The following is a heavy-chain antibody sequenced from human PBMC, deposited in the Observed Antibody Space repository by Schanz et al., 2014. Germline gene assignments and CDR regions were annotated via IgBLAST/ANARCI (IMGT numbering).Heavy chain of an antibody. J-gene: IGHJ5*01. D-gene: IGHD2-15*01. V-gene: IGHV3-23*01. CDR3: SKDKQGSRSDDS. CDR1: GFTFSTYA. Sequence: EVLLLESGGRVERPGGSLRLSCAASGFTFSTYAMSWARQTPGKGLEWVSSITTGGNTYYRDSVKGRFIVSRDNSKNTLYLEMNRLRVDDTAVYYCSKDKQGSRSDDSWGQGTLVTVSS. CDR2: ITTGGNT.